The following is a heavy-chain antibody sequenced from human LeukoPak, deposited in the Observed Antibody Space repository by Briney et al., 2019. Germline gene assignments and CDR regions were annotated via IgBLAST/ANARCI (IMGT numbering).Heavy chain of an antibody. Sequence: GGSLRLSCAASRFTFSTYPMHWVRQAPGKGLEWVAVISYDGSNKYYADSLRGRFTISRDNSKNTLYLQMNSLRAEDTAVYYCARAASGRALGRLRRYYMDVWGKGTTVTVSS. D-gene: IGHD1-26*01. CDR1: RFTFSTYP. V-gene: IGHV3-30*07. CDR3: ARAASGRALGRLRRYYMDV. J-gene: IGHJ6*03. CDR2: ISYDGSNK.